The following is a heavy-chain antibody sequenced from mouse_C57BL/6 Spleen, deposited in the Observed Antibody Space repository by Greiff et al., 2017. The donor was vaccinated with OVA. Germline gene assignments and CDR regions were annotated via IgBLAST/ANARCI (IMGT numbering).Heavy chain of an antibody. V-gene: IGHV1-64*01. CDR1: GYTFTSYW. Sequence: VQLQQPGAELVKPGASVKLSCKASGYTFTSYWMHWVKQRPGQGLEWIGMIHPNSGSTNYNEKFKSKATLTVDKSSSTAYMQLSSLTSEDSAVYYCARCYGYDWYFDVWGTGTTVTVSA. CDR2: IHPNSGST. J-gene: IGHJ1*03. CDR3: ARCYGYDWYFDV. D-gene: IGHD2-2*01.